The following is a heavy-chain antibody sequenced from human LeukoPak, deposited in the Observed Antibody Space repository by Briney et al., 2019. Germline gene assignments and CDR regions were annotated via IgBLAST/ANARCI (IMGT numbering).Heavy chain of an antibody. V-gene: IGHV1-69*13. CDR2: IIPIFGTA. CDR3: ARVIAAFDAFDI. CDR1: GGTFSSYA. J-gene: IGHJ3*02. D-gene: IGHD6-6*01. Sequence: ASVKVSCKASGGTFSSYAISWVRQALGQGLEWMGGIIPIFGTANYAQKFQGRVTITADESTSTAYMELSSLRSEDTAVYYCARVIAAFDAFDIWGQGTMVTVSS.